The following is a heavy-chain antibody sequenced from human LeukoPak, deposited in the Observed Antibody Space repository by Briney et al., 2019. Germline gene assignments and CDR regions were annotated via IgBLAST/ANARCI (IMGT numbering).Heavy chain of an antibody. V-gene: IGHV3-66*01. J-gene: IGHJ4*02. CDR3: ARRGTSGTTVAYYFDY. Sequence: PGGSLRLSCAASGFTFSSTYVGWGRRAPGKGLEWVAVLYRGGSAYYSDSVNDRFTISRDNSKSTLHLKLNTLRADDTAVYYCARRGTSGTTVAYYFDYWGQGTLVTVSS. D-gene: IGHD5-12*01. CDR1: GFTFSSTY. CDR2: LYRGGSA.